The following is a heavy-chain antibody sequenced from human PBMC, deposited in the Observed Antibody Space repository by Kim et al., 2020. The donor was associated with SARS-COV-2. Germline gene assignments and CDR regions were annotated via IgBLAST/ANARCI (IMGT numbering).Heavy chain of an antibody. CDR2: ISCTGTTI. CDR1: GVTFSPYE. CDR3: ARECLACGGDCSFDH. J-gene: IGHJ4*02. D-gene: IGHD2-21*02. V-gene: IGHV3-48*03. Sequence: GGSLRLSCAASGVTFSPYEVNWLRQAPGKGLEWVSEISCTGTTIYYADSVKGRFTISRDNAKNSLYLQMTTLRPEDTAVYYCARECLACGGDCSFDHWGQGIVVIVSS.